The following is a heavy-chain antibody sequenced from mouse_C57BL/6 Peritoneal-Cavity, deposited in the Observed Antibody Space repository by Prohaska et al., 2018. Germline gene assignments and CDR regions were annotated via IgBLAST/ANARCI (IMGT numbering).Heavy chain of an antibody. V-gene: IGHV11-2*01. CDR1: GFTFSGFW. Sequence: EVQLLETGGGLVQPGGSRGLSCEGSGFTFSGFWMSWVRQTPGKTLEWVGDIKSEGMVINDVSAIKDRCTIFRDNDKITLNVKMSNVRSTVTDTYFLMGDVDVSYCKSWGTGTTVTVSS. CDR3: MGDVDVSYCKS. J-gene: IGHJ1*03. D-gene: IGHD6-1*01. CDR2: IKSEGMVI.